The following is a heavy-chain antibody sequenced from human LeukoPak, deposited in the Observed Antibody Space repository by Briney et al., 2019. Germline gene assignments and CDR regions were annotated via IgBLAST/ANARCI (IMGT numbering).Heavy chain of an antibody. CDR3: AKHIYGVVSIQQ. CDR2: IRSKTDGGTT. D-gene: IGHD3-3*01. CDR1: GFTLRDAW. J-gene: IGHJ1*01. V-gene: IGHV3-15*01. Sequence: GGSLGLSCAASGFTLRDAWMTWVRQAPGKGLEWVGRIRSKTDGGTTDYAVSVQGRFTISRDDSKNTLYLQMSSLKTEDTAVYYCAKHIYGVVSIQQWGQGTLVTVSS.